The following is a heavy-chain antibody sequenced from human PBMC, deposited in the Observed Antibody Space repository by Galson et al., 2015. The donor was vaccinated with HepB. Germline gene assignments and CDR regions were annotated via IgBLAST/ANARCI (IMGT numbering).Heavy chain of an antibody. CDR2: FRGSDEST. CDR3: AKDFGILLVPNSEC. J-gene: IGHJ4*02. CDR1: GFTVSSYA. Sequence: SLRLSCAASGFTVSSYAVSWVRQAPGKGLEWVSGFRGSDESTYYADSVKGRFTISRDNSENTLYLQMNSLRAEDTAVYYCAKDFGILLVPNSECWGQGTLVTVSS. V-gene: IGHV3-23*01. D-gene: IGHD2-2*01.